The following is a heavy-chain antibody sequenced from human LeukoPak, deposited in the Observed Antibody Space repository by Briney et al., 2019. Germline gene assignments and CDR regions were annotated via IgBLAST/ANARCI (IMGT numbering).Heavy chain of an antibody. CDR1: GFIFRSYA. CDR3: AKRPTDMASLDY. D-gene: IGHD5/OR15-5a*01. J-gene: IGHJ4*02. V-gene: IGHV3-23*01. Sequence: GGSLRLSCTATGFIFRSYAMTRVRQAPNKGLEWVSSISGGGGTTYYADSVKGRFTISRDNSNNTMYLEMNSLRAEDTAIYYCAKRPTDMASLDYWGQGTLVTVSS. CDR2: ISGGGGTT.